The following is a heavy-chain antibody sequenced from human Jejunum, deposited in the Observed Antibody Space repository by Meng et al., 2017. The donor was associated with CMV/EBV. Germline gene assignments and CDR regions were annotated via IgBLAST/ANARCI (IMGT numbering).Heavy chain of an antibody. CDR3: ARAGLADYDFWSGYWGDAYYYYYYGMDV. V-gene: IGHV1-2*02. D-gene: IGHD3-3*01. Sequence: APGQRLEWMGWINPNSGGANYAQQFLCRVTMARDTSISTAYMELSSLRSDDTAVYYCARAGLADYDFWSGYWGDAYYYYYYGMDVWGQGTTVTVSS. CDR2: INPNSGGA. J-gene: IGHJ6*02.